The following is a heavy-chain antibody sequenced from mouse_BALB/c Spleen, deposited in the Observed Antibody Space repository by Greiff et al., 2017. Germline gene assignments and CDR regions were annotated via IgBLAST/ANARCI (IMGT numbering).Heavy chain of an antibody. Sequence: VQLQESGAELARPGASVKLSCKASGYTFTSYWMQWVKQRPGQGLEWIGAIYPGDGDTRYTQKFKGKATLTADKSSSTAYMQLSSLASEDSAVYYCAKTELAPFYAMDYWGQGTSVTVSS. V-gene: IGHV1-87*01. CDR1: GYTFTSYW. J-gene: IGHJ4*01. D-gene: IGHD4-1*01. CDR3: AKTELAPFYAMDY. CDR2: IYPGDGDT.